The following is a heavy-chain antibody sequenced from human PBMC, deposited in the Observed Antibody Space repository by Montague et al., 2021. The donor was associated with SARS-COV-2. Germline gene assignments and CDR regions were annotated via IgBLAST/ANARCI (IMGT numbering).Heavy chain of an antibody. Sequence: SETLPLTCTVSGGSISRYSWTWIRQPPGKGLEWIGNIYNSGSTNYNPSLTSRVTISVDTSKNQFSLKLSSVAAADTAVYYCARAGRGSSWYEVAFDIWGQGTMVTVSS. CDR1: GGSISRYS. CDR2: IYNSGST. D-gene: IGHD6-13*01. V-gene: IGHV4-59*01. CDR3: ARAGRGSSWYEVAFDI. J-gene: IGHJ3*02.